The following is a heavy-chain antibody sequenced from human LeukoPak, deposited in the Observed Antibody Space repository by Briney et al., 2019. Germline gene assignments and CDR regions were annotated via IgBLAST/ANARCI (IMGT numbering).Heavy chain of an antibody. V-gene: IGHV3-23*01. D-gene: IGHD3-22*01. CDR1: GFTFSSYA. CDR2: ISGSGGST. J-gene: IGHJ3*02. CDR3: ARAGTYYDSSGYYDRNAFDI. Sequence: PGGSLRLSCAASGFTFSSYAMSWVRQAPGKGLEWVSAISGSGGSTYYADSVKGRFTISRDNSKNTLYLQMNSLRAEDTAVYYCARAGTYYDSSGYYDRNAFDIWGRGTMVTVSS.